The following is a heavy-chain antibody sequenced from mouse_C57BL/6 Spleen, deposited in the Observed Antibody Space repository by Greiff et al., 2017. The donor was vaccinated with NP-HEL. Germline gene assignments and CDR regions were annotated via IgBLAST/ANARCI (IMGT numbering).Heavy chain of an antibody. CDR3: ARSIFAVVGAMDY. J-gene: IGHJ4*01. CDR1: GYTFTSYW. Sequence: QVQLQQPGAELVRPGSSVKLSCKASGYTFTSYWMDWVKQRPGQGLEWIGNIYPSDSETHYNQKFKDKATLTVDKSSSTAYMQLSSLTSEDSAVYYCARSIFAVVGAMDYWGQGTSVTVSS. V-gene: IGHV1-61*01. CDR2: IYPSDSET. D-gene: IGHD1-1*01.